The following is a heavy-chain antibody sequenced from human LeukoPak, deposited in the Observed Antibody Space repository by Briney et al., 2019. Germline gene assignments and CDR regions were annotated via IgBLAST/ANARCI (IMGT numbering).Heavy chain of an antibody. J-gene: IGHJ4*02. Sequence: GGSLRLSCAASGFTFSSYWMTWVRQAPGKGLEWVDNQQQGGSDKFHVVLVKGRFTIANDNAKNSLYLQVNSLRAEDTALYYCARGRGNDYWGQGTQVTVSS. CDR2: QQQGGSDK. V-gene: IGHV3-7*05. CDR1: GFTFSSYW. CDR3: ARGRGNDY.